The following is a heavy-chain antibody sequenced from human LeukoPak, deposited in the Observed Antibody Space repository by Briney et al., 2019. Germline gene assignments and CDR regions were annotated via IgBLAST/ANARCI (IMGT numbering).Heavy chain of an antibody. CDR3: ARANFWGDTGYYYSMDV. D-gene: IGHD3-16*01. Sequence: GASVKVSCMASGYTFTGYYMHWVRRADGHGLEWMGWINPNSGGTNYAQRFRGRVTMTRDTSISTAYMELSRLRSDDTAVYYRARANFWGDTGYYYSMDVWGKGTTVTVSS. CDR2: INPNSGGT. CDR1: GYTFTGYY. V-gene: IGHV1-2*02. J-gene: IGHJ6*03.